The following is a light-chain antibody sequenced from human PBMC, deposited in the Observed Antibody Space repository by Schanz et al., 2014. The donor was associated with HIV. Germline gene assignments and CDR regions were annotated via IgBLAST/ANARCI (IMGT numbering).Light chain of an antibody. V-gene: IGLV2-14*02. CDR1: SSDVGGYNL. CDR2: EGT. J-gene: IGLJ3*02. CDR3: GSYSSGDSHWV. Sequence: QSVLPQPASVSGSPGQSITISCTGTSSDVGGYNLVSWYQHHPDKAPKLIIYEGTKRPSGVSDRFSGSKSDNAASLTISGLQAEDEADYYCGSYSSGDSHWVFGGGTKLTVL.